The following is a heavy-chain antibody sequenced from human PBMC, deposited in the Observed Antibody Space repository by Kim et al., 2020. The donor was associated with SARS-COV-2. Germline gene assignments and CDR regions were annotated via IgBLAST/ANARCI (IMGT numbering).Heavy chain of an antibody. CDR1: GFTFSDYY. CDR2: ISSSSSYT. CDR3: ARDAPGVRYFDWLPRGYYYYYYGMDV. J-gene: IGHJ6*02. D-gene: IGHD3-9*01. V-gene: IGHV3-11*05. Sequence: GGSLRLSCAASGFTFSDYYMSWIRQAPGKGLEWVSYISSSSSYTNYADSVKGRFTISRDNAKNSLYLQMNSLRVEDTAVYYCARDAPGVRYFDWLPRGYYYYYYGMDVWGQGTTVTVSS.